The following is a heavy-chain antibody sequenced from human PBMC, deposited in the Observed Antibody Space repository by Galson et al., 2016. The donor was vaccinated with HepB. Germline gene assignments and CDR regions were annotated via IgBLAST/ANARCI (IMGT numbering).Heavy chain of an antibody. J-gene: IGHJ4*02. D-gene: IGHD2-15*01. Sequence: SLRLSCAASGFAFSNYAMTWVRQIPGRRLEWVAGTSSSANSIYYADSVKGRFTISRDNSINTLFLYMNSLRAEDTGVYFCARKKLSIATDYTPVLESRGQGTLVTVSS. CDR1: GFAFSNYA. CDR3: ARKKLSIATDYTPVLES. V-gene: IGHV3-23*01. CDR2: TSSSANSI.